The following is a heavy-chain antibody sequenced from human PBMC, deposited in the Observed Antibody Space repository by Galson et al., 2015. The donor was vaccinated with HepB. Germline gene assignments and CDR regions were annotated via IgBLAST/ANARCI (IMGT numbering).Heavy chain of an antibody. CDR2: IWDDGSNK. J-gene: IGHJ3*01. CDR3: TRDGYFNTDAFDL. Sequence: SLRLSCAASGFTFRTYGMHWVRQAPGKGLEWVALIWDDGSNKNYADSVKGRFSISRDNSKDTLYLQMNSLRAEDTALYYCTRDGYFNTDAFDLWGQGTMVTVSS. V-gene: IGHV3-33*01. CDR1: GFTFRTYG. D-gene: IGHD6-13*01.